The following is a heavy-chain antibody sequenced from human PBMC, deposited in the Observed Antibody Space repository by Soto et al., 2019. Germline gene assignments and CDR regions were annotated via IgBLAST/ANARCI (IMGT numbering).Heavy chain of an antibody. V-gene: IGHV4-30-4*01. J-gene: IGHJ6*02. Sequence: QVQLQESGPGLVKPSQTLSLTCTVSGDSMNSGDYYWNWIRQSPGKGLEWIGHIYNGGNSYQNPSLKGRGTISVDTSKNQFSLRLISVTVADTAVYYCARDYYNSPYSMDVWGQGTTVTVSS. CDR1: GDSMNSGDYY. CDR3: ARDYYNSPYSMDV. CDR2: IYNGGNS.